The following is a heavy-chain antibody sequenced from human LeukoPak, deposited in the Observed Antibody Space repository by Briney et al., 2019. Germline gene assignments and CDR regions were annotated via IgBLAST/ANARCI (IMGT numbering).Heavy chain of an antibody. D-gene: IGHD3-10*01. CDR2: ISDSGDST. CDR3: AKRVRYGSGNYHFDH. J-gene: IGHJ4*02. V-gene: IGHV3-23*01. CDR1: GFTFSTYG. Sequence: PGGSLRLSCAASGFTFSTYGMSWVRQAPGKGLEWVSAISDSGDSTYYADSVKGRFTISRDNSKNTLYLQMSSLIAEDTAVYYCAKRVRYGSGNYHFDHWGQGTLVTVSS.